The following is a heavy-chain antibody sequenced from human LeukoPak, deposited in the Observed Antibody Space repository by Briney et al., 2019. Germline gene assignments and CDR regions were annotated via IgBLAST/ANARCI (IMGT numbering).Heavy chain of an antibody. CDR3: AKELIVGATPDY. V-gene: IGHV3-7*03. CDR2: IKQDGGEK. Sequence: GGSLRLSCAASGFTFSIYWMSWVRQAPGKGLEWVANIKQDGGEKNYVDSVKGRFTISRDNAKNSLYLQMNSLRAEDTAVYYCAKELIVGATPDYWGQGTLVTVSS. D-gene: IGHD1-26*01. J-gene: IGHJ4*02. CDR1: GFTFSIYW.